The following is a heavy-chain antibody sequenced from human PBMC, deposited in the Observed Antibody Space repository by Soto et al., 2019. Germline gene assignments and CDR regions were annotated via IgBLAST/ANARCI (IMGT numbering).Heavy chain of an antibody. CDR3: ARDIGGVAAGTLDY. D-gene: IGHD6-13*01. J-gene: IGHJ4*01. Sequence: EVQLVESGGGLVKPGGSLRLSCAASGFTFSSYSMNWVRQAPGKGLEWVSSISSSISYIYYADSVKGRFTISRDNAKNSLYLQMNSLRAEDTAVYYCARDIGGVAAGTLDYWCHGNLVTVSS. CDR2: ISSSISYI. V-gene: IGHV3-21*01. CDR1: GFTFSSYS.